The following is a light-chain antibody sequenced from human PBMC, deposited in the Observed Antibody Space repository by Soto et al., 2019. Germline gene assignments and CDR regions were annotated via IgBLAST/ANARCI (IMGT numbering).Light chain of an antibody. CDR2: GDT. CDR3: QSYDSTLSAHVV. CDR1: SSNIGAGYE. V-gene: IGLV1-40*01. J-gene: IGLJ2*01. Sequence: QSVLTQPPSVSGAAGQRVTISCTGSSSNIGAGYEVHWYQQLPGTAPKLLIYGDTNRPSGVPDQFSGSKSGTSASLAITGLQAEDEADYYCQSYDSTLSAHVVFGGGTKLTVL.